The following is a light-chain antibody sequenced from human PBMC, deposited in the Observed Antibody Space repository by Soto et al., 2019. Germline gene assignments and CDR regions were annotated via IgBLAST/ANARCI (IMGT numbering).Light chain of an antibody. J-gene: IGKJ1*01. Sequence: ANQLTQSPSSLSASVGDRVTITCRASQAISSALAWYQQKPGKPPKLLIYDASTLQSGVPSRFSGTASGTDFTLTINSLQPEDFATYYCQQSYSTTWTFGQGTKVDIK. CDR3: QQSYSTTWT. CDR1: QAISSA. CDR2: DAS. V-gene: IGKV1-13*02.